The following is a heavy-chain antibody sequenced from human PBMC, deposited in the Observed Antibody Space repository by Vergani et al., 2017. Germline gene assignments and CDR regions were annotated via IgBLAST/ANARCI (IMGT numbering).Heavy chain of an antibody. CDR2: INHSGST. J-gene: IGHJ4*02. V-gene: IGHV4-34*01. CDR3: AKDGSSSWNEANLPIDY. Sequence: QVQLQQWGAGLLKPSETLSLTCAVYGGSFSGYYWSWIRQPPGKGLEWIGEINHSGSTNYNPSLKSRVTISVDTSKNSLYLQMNSLRAEDTALYYCAKDGSSSWNEANLPIDYWGQGTLVTVSS. CDR1: GGSFSGYY. D-gene: IGHD6-13*01.